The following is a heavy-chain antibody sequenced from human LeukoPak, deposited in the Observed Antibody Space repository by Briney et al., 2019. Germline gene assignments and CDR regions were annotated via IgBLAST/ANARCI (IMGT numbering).Heavy chain of an antibody. V-gene: IGHV4-39*01. Sequence: SETLSLTCTVSGGSISSSSYYWGWIRQPPGKGLEWIGSIYYSGSTYYNPSLKSRVTISVDTSENQFSLRLSSVTAADTALYYCGGYSYGYYYYYFMDVWGKGTTVTVSS. CDR1: GGSISSSSYY. J-gene: IGHJ6*03. CDR3: GGYSYGYYYYYFMDV. CDR2: IYYSGST. D-gene: IGHD5-18*01.